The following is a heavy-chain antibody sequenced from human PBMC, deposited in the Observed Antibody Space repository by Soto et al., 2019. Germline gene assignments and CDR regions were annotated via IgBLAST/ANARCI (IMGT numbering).Heavy chain of an antibody. CDR3: ARLSDYDSSGYPGSFDY. V-gene: IGHV4-31*03. J-gene: IGHJ4*02. Sequence: TLSLTCTVSGGSISSGGYYWSWIRQHPGKGLEWIGYIYYSGSTYYNPSLKSRVTISVDTSKNQFSLKLSSVTAADTAVYYCARLSDYDSSGYPGSFDYWGQGTQVTVSS. D-gene: IGHD3-22*01. CDR1: GGSISSGGYY. CDR2: IYYSGST.